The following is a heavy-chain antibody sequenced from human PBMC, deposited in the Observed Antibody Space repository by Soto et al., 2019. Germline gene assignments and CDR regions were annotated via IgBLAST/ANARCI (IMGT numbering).Heavy chain of an antibody. D-gene: IGHD6-6*01. CDR3: ARAGPEYSSSSELDYYYGMDV. CDR2: INSDGSST. V-gene: IGHV3-74*01. CDR1: GFTFSSYW. J-gene: IGHJ6*02. Sequence: GGSLRLSCAASGFTFSSYWMHWVRQAPGKGLVWVSRINSDGSSTSYADSVKGRFTISRDNAKNTLYLQMNSLRAEDTAVYYCARAGPEYSSSSELDYYYGMDVWGQGTTVTVSS.